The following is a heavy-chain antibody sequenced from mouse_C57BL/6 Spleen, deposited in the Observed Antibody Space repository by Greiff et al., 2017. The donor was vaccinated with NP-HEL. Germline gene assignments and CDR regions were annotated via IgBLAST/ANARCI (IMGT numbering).Heavy chain of an antibody. CDR2: INPSTGGT. J-gene: IGHJ4*01. CDR1: GYSFTGYY. Sequence: VQLKESGPELVKPGASVKISCKASGYSFTGYYMNWVKQSPEKSLEWIGEINPSTGGTTYNQKFKAKATLTVDKSSSTAYMQLKSLTSEDSAVYYCARLLIYYDYLYAMDYWGQGTSVTVSS. CDR3: ARLLIYYDYLYAMDY. D-gene: IGHD2-4*01. V-gene: IGHV1-42*01.